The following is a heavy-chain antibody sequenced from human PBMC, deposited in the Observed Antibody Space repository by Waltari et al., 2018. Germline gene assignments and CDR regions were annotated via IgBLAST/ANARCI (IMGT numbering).Heavy chain of an antibody. J-gene: IGHJ6*02. CDR3: ARGGSGGLGNV. D-gene: IGHD3-16*01. CDR1: AFTFSTYT. Sequence: EVQLVESGGGLVKPGGSLRLSCAASAFTFSTYTMNWVRQAPGRGLEWVSSISSSSRYIYYTDSVKGRFTISRDNAKNSLYLQMNSLRTEDTAVYYCARGGSGGLGNVWGQGTTVTVSS. CDR2: ISSSSRYI. V-gene: IGHV3-21*01.